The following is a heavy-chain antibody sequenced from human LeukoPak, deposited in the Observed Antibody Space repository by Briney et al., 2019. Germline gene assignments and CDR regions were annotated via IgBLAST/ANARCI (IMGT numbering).Heavy chain of an antibody. V-gene: IGHV3-23*01. CDR1: GFTFSSYA. Sequence: GGSLRLSCGASGFTFSSYAMSWVRQAPGKGLEWVSAISGSGGSTYYADSVKGRFTISRDNSKNTLYLQMNSLRAEDTAVYYCARAPRGFSYGALFDYWGQGTLVTVSS. J-gene: IGHJ4*02. CDR2: ISGSGGST. D-gene: IGHD5-18*01. CDR3: ARAPRGFSYGALFDY.